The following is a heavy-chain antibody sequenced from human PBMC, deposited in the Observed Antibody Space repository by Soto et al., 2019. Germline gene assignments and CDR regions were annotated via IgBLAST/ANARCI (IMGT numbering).Heavy chain of an antibody. CDR3: ALQGVGATTGNYYGMDV. V-gene: IGHV5-51*04. Sequence: GESLKISCKGSGYSFTSYWIGWVRQMPGKGLEWMGIIYPGDSDTRYSPSFQGQVTISADKPISTAYLQWSSLKASDTAMYYCALQGVGATTGNYYGMDVWGQGTTVTVSS. J-gene: IGHJ6*02. CDR2: IYPGDSDT. D-gene: IGHD1-26*01. CDR1: GYSFTSYW.